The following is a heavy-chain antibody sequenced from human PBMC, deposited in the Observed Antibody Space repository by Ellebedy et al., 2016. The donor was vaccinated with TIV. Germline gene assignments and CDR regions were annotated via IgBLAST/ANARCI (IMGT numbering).Heavy chain of an antibody. V-gene: IGHV3-7*03. CDR2: IKEDGSHN. J-gene: IGHJ4*02. CDR3: VRDDWGPGDY. Sequence: GESLKIPXSASGFTFSNSWMSWVRQAPGKGLEWVANIKEDGSHNNYLDSVKGRFTISRDNTKNSLYLQMNSLRADDTAVYHCVRDDWGPGDYWGQGTLVTVSS. D-gene: IGHD7-27*01. CDR1: GFTFSNSW.